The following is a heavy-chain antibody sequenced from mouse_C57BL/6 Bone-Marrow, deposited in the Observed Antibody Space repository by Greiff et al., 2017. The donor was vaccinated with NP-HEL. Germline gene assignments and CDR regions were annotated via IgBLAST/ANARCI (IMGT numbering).Heavy chain of an antibody. J-gene: IGHJ2*01. V-gene: IGHV1-55*01. D-gene: IGHD1-1*01. CDR2: IYPGSGST. CDR3: ARSLYYYGSSYDY. Sequence: QVQLQQPGAELVKPGASVKMSCKASGYTFTSYWITWVKQRPGQGLEWIGDIYPGSGSTNYNEKFKSKATLTVDTSSSTAYMQLSSLTSEDSAVYCCARSLYYYGSSYDYWGQGTTLTVSS. CDR1: GYTFTSYW.